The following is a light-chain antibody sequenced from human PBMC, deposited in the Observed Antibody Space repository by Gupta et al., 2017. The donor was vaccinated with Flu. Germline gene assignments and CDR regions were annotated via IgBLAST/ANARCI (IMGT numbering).Light chain of an antibody. CDR2: TAS. J-gene: IGKJ4*01. Sequence: AIQMTQSPSSLSASVGDRVTITCRASQDIRNTLGWYQQKPGKAPKLLIYTASTLQSGVPSRFSGSGSERDFTLTISSLQPEDFATYYCLHDDDYPLAFGGGTKVEI. CDR1: QDIRNT. V-gene: IGKV1-6*01. CDR3: LHDDDYPLA.